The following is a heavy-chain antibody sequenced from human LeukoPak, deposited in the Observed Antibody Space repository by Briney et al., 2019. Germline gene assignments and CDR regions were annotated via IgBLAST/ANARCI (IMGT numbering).Heavy chain of an antibody. J-gene: IGHJ4*02. CDR1: GFTFSSYA. CDR3: AKPEGTWIHFDY. V-gene: IGHV3-23*01. CDR2: ISGSGGST. Sequence: GGSLRLSCAASGFTFSSYAMSWVRQDPGKGLGWVSSISGSGGSTYYAESVKGRFTISRDNSKNTLYLQMNSLRAEDTAVYYCAKPEGTWIHFDYWGQGTLVTVSS. D-gene: IGHD1-1*01.